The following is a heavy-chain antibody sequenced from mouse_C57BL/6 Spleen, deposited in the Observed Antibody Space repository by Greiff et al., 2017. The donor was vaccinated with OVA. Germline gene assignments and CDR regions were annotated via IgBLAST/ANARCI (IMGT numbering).Heavy chain of an antibody. Sequence: EVQLQESGPGLAKPSQTLSLTCSVTGYSITSDYWNWIRKFPGNNLEYIGYISYSGSTYYNPSLKSRISITRDTAKNQYYLQLKSVTTEATATDYCARTTTVRALDYWGQGTTLTVSS. V-gene: IGHV3-8*01. CDR1: GYSITSDY. D-gene: IGHD1-1*01. CDR2: ISYSGST. J-gene: IGHJ2*01. CDR3: ARTTTVRALDY.